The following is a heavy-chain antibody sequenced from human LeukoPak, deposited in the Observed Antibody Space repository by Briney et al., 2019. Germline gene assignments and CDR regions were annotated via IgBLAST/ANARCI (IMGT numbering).Heavy chain of an antibody. Sequence: SETLSLTCTVSGGSISSGGYYWSWIRQPAGKRLEWIVRIYTSGSTNYNPSLQRRVTMSVDTSKNQLSLKVSSVTAADTAVYYCAREAPYYYDSSGQNVYYYYYMDVWGKGTTVTISS. CDR1: GGSISSGGYY. V-gene: IGHV4-61*02. CDR2: IYTSGST. CDR3: AREAPYYYDSSGQNVYYYYYMDV. J-gene: IGHJ6*03. D-gene: IGHD3-22*01.